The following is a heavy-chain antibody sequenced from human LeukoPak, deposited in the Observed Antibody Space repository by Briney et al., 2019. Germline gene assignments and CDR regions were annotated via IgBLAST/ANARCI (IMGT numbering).Heavy chain of an antibody. CDR3: ARDYNYSSSEMWY. CDR1: GYTFTGYG. Sequence: ASVKVPCKASGYTFTGYGISWVRQAPGQGLEWMGWISAYNGNTKYAQKLQGRVTMTTDTSTSAAYMELRSLRSDDTAVYYCARDYNYSSSEMWYWGQGTLVTVSS. CDR2: ISAYNGNT. D-gene: IGHD6-13*01. V-gene: IGHV1-18*01. J-gene: IGHJ4*02.